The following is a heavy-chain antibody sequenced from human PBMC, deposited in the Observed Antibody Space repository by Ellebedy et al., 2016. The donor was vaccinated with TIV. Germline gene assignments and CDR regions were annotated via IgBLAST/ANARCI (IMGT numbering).Heavy chain of an antibody. D-gene: IGHD4-23*01. CDR3: ARDLYHGGYSFDL. J-gene: IGHJ5*02. Sequence: GESLKISCATSGFIFNNYALSWVRQAPGKGLEWVSAISNTGDTKLYADSVRGRFIISRDYSNSTLYLQMNRLTADDTALYYCARDLYHGGYSFDLWGQGTLVTVSS. CDR2: ISNTGDTK. V-gene: IGHV3-23*01. CDR1: GFIFNNYA.